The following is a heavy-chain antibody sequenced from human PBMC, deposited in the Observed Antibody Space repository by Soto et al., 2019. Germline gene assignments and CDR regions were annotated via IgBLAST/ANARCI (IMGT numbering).Heavy chain of an antibody. V-gene: IGHV5-10-1*01. CDR3: ASPDCSSTSCYGGGSDAFDI. D-gene: IGHD2-2*01. CDR2: IDPSDSYT. CDR1: GYSFTSYW. J-gene: IGHJ3*02. Sequence: LGESLKISCKGSGYSFTSYWISWVRQMPGKGLEWMGRIDPSDSYTNYSPSFQGHVTISADKSISTAYLQWSSLKASDTAMYYCASPDCSSTSCYGGGSDAFDIWGQGTMVTVSS.